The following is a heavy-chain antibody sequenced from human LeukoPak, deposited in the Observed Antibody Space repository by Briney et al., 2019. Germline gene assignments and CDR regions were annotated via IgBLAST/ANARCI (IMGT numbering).Heavy chain of an antibody. J-gene: IGHJ4*02. CDR2: ISGSGGTI. CDR1: GFTFSSYE. CDR3: ASGNWGCKTNCDYFDH. V-gene: IGHV3-48*03. D-gene: IGHD1-1*01. Sequence: GGTLRLSCAASGFTFSSYEMNWVRQAPGKGLEWVSYISGSGGTIYYGDSVKGRFTISRDNAKNSMYLQMNSLRAEDTAVYYCASGNWGCKTNCDYFDHWGQGTLVTVSS.